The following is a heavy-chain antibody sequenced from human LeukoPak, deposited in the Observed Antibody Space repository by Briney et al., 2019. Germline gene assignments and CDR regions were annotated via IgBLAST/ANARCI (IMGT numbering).Heavy chain of an antibody. CDR2: IKHSGST. Sequence: SETLSLTCAVYGGSFNGYYWSWIRQPPGKGLEWIGEIKHSGSTNYSPSLKSRVTISEDTSKNQFSLKLRSVTAADTAVYYCARDLHGGSRAGIWGQGTMVTVSS. CDR1: GGSFNGYY. V-gene: IGHV4-34*01. J-gene: IGHJ3*02. CDR3: ARDLHGGSRAGI. D-gene: IGHD1-26*01.